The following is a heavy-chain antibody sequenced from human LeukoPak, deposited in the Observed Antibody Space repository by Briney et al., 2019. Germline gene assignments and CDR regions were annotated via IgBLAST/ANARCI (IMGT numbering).Heavy chain of an antibody. D-gene: IGHD3-22*01. J-gene: IGHJ4*02. CDR3: ARGGSEYYDSSGYYYQFDY. V-gene: IGHV4-34*01. CDR2: INHSGST. Sequence: SETLSLTCAVYGGSFSGYYWSWIRQPPGKGLEWIGEINHSGSTNYNPSLKSRVTISVDTSKNQFSLKLSSVTAADTAVYYCARGGSEYYDSSGYYYQFDYWGQGTLVTVSS. CDR1: GGSFSGYY.